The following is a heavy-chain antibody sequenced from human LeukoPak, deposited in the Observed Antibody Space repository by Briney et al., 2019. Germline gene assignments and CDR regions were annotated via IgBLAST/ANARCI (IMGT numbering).Heavy chain of an antibody. D-gene: IGHD2-2*01. J-gene: IGHJ6*03. Sequence: SETLSLTXTVSGGSISSGSYYWSWIRQPAGKGLEWIGRIYTSGSTNYNPSLKSRVTISVDTSKNQFSLKLSSVTAADTAVYYCARGGCSRTSCPKFYYYMDVWGKGTTVTVSS. CDR3: ARGGCSRTSCPKFYYYMDV. CDR1: GGSISSGSYY. CDR2: IYTSGST. V-gene: IGHV4-61*02.